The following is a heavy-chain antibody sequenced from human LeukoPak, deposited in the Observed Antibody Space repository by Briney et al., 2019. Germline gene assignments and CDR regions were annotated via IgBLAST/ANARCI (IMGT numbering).Heavy chain of an antibody. D-gene: IGHD2-2*01. Sequence: SVKVSCKASGGTFSSYAISWVRQAPGQGLEWIGGIIPIFGTANYAQKFQGRVTITADKSTSTAYMELSSLRSEDTAVYYCASHCSSTSCYAPAEYFQHWGQGTLVTVSS. V-gene: IGHV1-69*06. CDR1: GGTFSSYA. CDR2: IIPIFGTA. CDR3: ASHCSSTSCYAPAEYFQH. J-gene: IGHJ1*01.